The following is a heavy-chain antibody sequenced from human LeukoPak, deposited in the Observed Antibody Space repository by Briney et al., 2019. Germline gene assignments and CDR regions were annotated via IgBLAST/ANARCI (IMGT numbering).Heavy chain of an antibody. J-gene: IGHJ4*02. CDR2: VFYSGST. Sequence: SETLSLTRTVSGGSISSYYWSWIRQPPGKGLEWIGYVFYSGSTNYNPSLKSRVTISVDTSKNQFSLKLSSVTAADTAVYYCARQGAIAGERYFDYWGQGTLVTVSS. D-gene: IGHD7-27*01. CDR3: ARQGAIAGERYFDY. V-gene: IGHV4-59*08. CDR1: GGSISSYY.